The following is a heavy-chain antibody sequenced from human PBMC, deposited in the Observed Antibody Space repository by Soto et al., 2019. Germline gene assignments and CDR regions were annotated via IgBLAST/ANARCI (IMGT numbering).Heavy chain of an antibody. CDR3: ASPGYRVAAGPFDY. D-gene: IGHD6-13*01. CDR2: IKQDGSEK. V-gene: IGHV3-7*01. J-gene: IGHJ4*02. CDR1: GFTFSSYW. Sequence: HPGGSLRLSCAASGFTFSSYWMSWVRQAPGKGLEWVANIKQDGSEKYYVDSVKGRFTISRDNAKNSLYLQMNSLRAEDTAVYYCASPGYRVAAGPFDYWGQGTLVTVSS.